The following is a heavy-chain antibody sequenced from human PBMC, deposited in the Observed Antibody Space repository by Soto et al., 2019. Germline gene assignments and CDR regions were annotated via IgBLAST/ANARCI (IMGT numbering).Heavy chain of an antibody. Sequence: EVQLLDSGGGLVQPGGSLRLSCAASGFTFNHYAMTWVRQAPGTGLEWVSAIDGSGDSRYYADCVKGRSTISRDNSKNTLYLEINSLRAEDTAVYHCASIRDPTYGNWHFDLWGRGTLVTVSS. CDR2: IDGSGDSR. CDR1: GFTFNHYA. V-gene: IGHV3-23*01. D-gene: IGHD3-16*01. CDR3: ASIRDPTYGNWHFDL. J-gene: IGHJ2*01.